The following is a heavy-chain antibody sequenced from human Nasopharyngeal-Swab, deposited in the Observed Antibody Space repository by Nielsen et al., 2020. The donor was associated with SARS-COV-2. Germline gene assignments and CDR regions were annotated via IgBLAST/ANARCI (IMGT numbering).Heavy chain of an antibody. CDR2: TSGDGGEK. D-gene: IGHD6-19*01. V-gene: IGHV3-30*03. CDR3: GDSSGWHEDAFDI. Sequence: GGSLRLSCVDTGFTFDTYGMHWVRQAPGKGLEWLAFTSGDGGEKHYADSVKGRFTISRDNSKNTLYLQMNSLRPEDTAVYYCGDSSGWHEDAFDIWGQGTMVTVSS. J-gene: IGHJ3*02. CDR1: GFTFDTYG.